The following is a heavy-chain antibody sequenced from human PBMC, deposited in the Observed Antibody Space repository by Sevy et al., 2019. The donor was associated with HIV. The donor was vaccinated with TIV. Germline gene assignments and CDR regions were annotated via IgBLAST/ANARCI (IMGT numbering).Heavy chain of an antibody. CDR3: AQGTVGRFDS. Sequence: GGSLRLSCAASGFTFSAYWMNWVRQAPGKGLEWVANIKSYGSDKHYVDSVEGRFTISRDNAKNSLYLQMNSLGVEDTAVYYCAQGTVGRFDSWGQGTLVTVSS. J-gene: IGHJ4*02. V-gene: IGHV3-7*01. D-gene: IGHD3-16*01. CDR2: IKSYGSDK. CDR1: GFTFSAYW.